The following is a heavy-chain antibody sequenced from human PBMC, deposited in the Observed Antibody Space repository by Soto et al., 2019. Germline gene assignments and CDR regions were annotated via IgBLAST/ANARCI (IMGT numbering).Heavy chain of an antibody. V-gene: IGHV3-7*01. CDR3: ATDLNWSGT. CDR1: KFTFSTYW. CDR2: IKQDGSEK. D-gene: IGHD3-3*01. Sequence: PGGSLRLSCAASKFTFSTYWMSWVRQAPGKGLEWVANIKQDGSEKYYVDSVKGRFTISRDNAKNSLYLQMNSLRAEDTALYYCATDLNWSGTWGQGTMVTVSS. J-gene: IGHJ3*01.